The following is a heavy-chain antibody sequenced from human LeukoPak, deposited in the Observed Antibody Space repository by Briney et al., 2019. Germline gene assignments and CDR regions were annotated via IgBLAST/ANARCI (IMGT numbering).Heavy chain of an antibody. Sequence: SETLSLTCTVSGDSISSYYWSWIRQPPGKGLEWIGYIYYSGSTNYNPSLKSRVTISVDTSKNQFSLKLSSVTAADTAVYYCARASNTYYYGSGSYESRGWFDPWGQGTLVTVSS. CDR2: IYYSGST. V-gene: IGHV4-59*12. CDR3: ARASNTYYYGSGSYESRGWFDP. J-gene: IGHJ5*02. D-gene: IGHD3-10*01. CDR1: GDSISSYY.